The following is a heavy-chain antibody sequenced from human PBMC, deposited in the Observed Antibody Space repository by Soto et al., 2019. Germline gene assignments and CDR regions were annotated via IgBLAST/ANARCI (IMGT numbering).Heavy chain of an antibody. D-gene: IGHD4-17*01. CDR2: IIPILGMP. Sequence: QVQLVQSGAEMMKPGSSENVSCKASGGTFSTYTITWVRQAPGQGLEWMGRIIPILGMPNYAQKFQGRVTITADKSTNPAYMELNNLRSDDTAVYYCARVPYGDRLDYWGQGTVVTVSS. V-gene: IGHV1-69*02. J-gene: IGHJ4*02. CDR3: ARVPYGDRLDY. CDR1: GGTFSTYT.